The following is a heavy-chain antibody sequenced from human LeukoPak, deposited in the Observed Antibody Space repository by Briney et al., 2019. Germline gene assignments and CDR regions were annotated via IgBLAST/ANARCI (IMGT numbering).Heavy chain of an antibody. CDR1: GFTFTSYS. CDR3: AKQRGALRENYYMDV. V-gene: IGHV3-23*01. J-gene: IGHJ6*03. Sequence: GGSLRLSCAASGFTFTSYSMNWVRQAPGKGLEWVSNAGSSSRLYGDSVKGRFSVSRDNSKNTLYLQMNSLRADDTAVYYCAKQRGALRENYYMDVWGKGTTVTVSS. CDR2: AGSSSR.